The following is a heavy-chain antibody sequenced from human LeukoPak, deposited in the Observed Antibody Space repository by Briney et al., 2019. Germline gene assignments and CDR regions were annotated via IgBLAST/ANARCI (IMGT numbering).Heavy chain of an antibody. CDR2: IRSNANSYAT. Sequence: GGSLKLSCAVSGFTFSGSAIHWVRQASGRGLEWVGRIRSNANSYATAYAASVKGRFTISRDDSKNTAYLQMNSLKLEDTAVYYCISRRDCTSTSCYVASDFDYWGQGTLVTVSS. CDR1: GFTFSGSA. D-gene: IGHD2-2*01. CDR3: ISRRDCTSTSCYVASDFDY. J-gene: IGHJ4*02. V-gene: IGHV3-73*01.